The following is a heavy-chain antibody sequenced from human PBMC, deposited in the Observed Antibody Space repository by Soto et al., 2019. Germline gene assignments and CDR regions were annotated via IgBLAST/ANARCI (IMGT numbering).Heavy chain of an antibody. CDR2: ISYDGSNK. CDR1: GFTFSSYG. D-gene: IGHD1-7*01. Sequence: PGGSLRLSCAASGFTFSSYGMHWVRQAPGKGLEWVAVISYDGSNKYYADSVKGRFTISRDNSKNTLYLQMNSLRAEDTAVYYCAKDQLELRSSSWFDPWGQGTLVTVSS. CDR3: AKDQLELRSSSWFDP. V-gene: IGHV3-30*18. J-gene: IGHJ5*02.